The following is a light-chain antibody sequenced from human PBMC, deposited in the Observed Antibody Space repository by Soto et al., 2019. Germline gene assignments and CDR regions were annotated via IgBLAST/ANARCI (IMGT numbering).Light chain of an antibody. Sequence: DIQMTQSPSSLSASVGERVTITCQASQDISNYLNWYQQKPGKAPKLLIYDASNLETGVPSRFSGSGSGTDFTFTISSLQPEDIGTYYCQQYDDLPRTFGQGTKLE. CDR3: QQYDDLPRT. CDR2: DAS. J-gene: IGKJ2*01. V-gene: IGKV1-33*01. CDR1: QDISNY.